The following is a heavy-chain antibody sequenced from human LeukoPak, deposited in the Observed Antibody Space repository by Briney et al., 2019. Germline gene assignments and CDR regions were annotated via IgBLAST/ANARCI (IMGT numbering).Heavy chain of an antibody. Sequence: SETLSLTCAVYGYSISSGHYWGWIRQPPGQGLEWIGTISHSGSAYYNPSLKSRVTISLDTSKNQFSLRLSSVTAADTAVYYCARHPIGTAMVSYFDYWGQGTLVTVSS. J-gene: IGHJ4*02. D-gene: IGHD5-18*01. CDR3: ARHPIGTAMVSYFDY. V-gene: IGHV4-38-2*01. CDR1: GYSISSGHY. CDR2: ISHSGSA.